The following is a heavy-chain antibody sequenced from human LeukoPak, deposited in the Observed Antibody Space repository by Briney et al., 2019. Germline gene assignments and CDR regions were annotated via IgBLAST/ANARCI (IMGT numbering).Heavy chain of an antibody. CDR1: GDSISSGDYY. Sequence: SETLTLACTVSGDSISSGDYYWSWIRRHPGKGLEWIGYIYYSGSTYYNPSLKSRVTISVDTSKNQFSLKLSSVTAADTAVYYCARGSFYDFWSGRENRPLDYWGQGTLVTVSS. J-gene: IGHJ4*02. V-gene: IGHV4-30-4*01. CDR2: IYYSGST. D-gene: IGHD3-3*01. CDR3: ARGSFYDFWSGRENRPLDY.